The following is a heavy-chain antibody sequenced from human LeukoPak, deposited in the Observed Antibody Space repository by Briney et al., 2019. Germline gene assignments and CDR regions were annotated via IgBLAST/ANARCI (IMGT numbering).Heavy chain of an antibody. CDR1: GYTFTGYY. CDR3: ARDSGFRDGYSGYDSYFDY. CDR2: INPNSGGT. V-gene: IGHV1-2*02. Sequence: ASVKVSCKASGYTFTGYYMHWVRQAPGQGLEWMGWINPNSGGTNYAQKFQGRVTMTRDTSISTAYMELSRLRSDDTAVYYCARDSGFRDGYSGYDSYFDYWGQGTLVTVSS. J-gene: IGHJ4*02. D-gene: IGHD5-12*01.